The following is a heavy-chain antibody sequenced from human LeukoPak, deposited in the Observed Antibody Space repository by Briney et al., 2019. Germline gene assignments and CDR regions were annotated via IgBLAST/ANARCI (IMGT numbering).Heavy chain of an antibody. CDR3: ARPRGNWNYWSLDS. CDR2: IYYIGST. V-gene: IGHV4-59*01. CDR1: GGSISSYY. Sequence: SETLSLTCTVSGGSISSYYWSWIRQPPGKGLEWIGYIYYIGSTNYNPSLKSRVTISVDTSKNQFSLKLNSVTAADTAVYYCARPRGNWNYWSLDSWGQGALVTVSS. J-gene: IGHJ4*02. D-gene: IGHD1-7*01.